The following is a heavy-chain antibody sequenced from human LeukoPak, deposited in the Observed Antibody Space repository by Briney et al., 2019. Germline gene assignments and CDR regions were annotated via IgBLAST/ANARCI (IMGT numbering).Heavy chain of an antibody. CDR2: ISSSSSTI. CDR3: ARDQGSSWYGY. V-gene: IGHV3-48*01. Sequence: PGGSLRLSCAASGFTFSSYSMNWVHQAPGKGLEWVSYISSSSSTIYYADSVKGRFTISREHAKNSLYLQMNSLRAEDTAVYYCARDQGSSWYGYWGQGTLVTVSS. D-gene: IGHD6-13*01. CDR1: GFTFSSYS. J-gene: IGHJ4*02.